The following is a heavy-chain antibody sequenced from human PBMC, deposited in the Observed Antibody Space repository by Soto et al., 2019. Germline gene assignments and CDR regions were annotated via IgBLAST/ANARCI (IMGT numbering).Heavy chain of an antibody. CDR2: IYHSGST. Sequence: QVQLQESGPGLVKPSGTLSLTCAVSGGSISSSNWWSWVRQPPGKWLEWIGEIYHSGSTNYNPSLKRRVTISVDKSRNQFSLKLSSVTAADTAVYYCARETRVRRGFDYWGQGTLVTVSS. CDR3: ARETRVRRGFDY. CDR1: GGSISSSNW. J-gene: IGHJ4*02. V-gene: IGHV4-4*02.